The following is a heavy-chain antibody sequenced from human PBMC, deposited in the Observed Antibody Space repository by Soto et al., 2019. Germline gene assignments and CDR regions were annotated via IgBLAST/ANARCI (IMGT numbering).Heavy chain of an antibody. CDR2: IYYSGST. Sequence: PSETLSLTCTVSGGSISSYYWSWIRQPPGKGLEWIGYIYYSGSTNYNPSLKSRVAISVDTSKNQFSLKLSSVTAADTAVYYCARVSGYSSTKGGFDYWGQGTLVTVSS. CDR1: GGSISSYY. J-gene: IGHJ4*02. CDR3: ARVSGYSSTKGGFDY. D-gene: IGHD6-13*01. V-gene: IGHV4-59*01.